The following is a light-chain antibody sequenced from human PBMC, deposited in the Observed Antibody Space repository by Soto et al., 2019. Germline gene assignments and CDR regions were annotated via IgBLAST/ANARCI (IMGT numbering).Light chain of an antibody. CDR3: AQGLATPFT. CDR1: RNLLHSNGYYY. CDR2: LGS. V-gene: IGKV2-28*01. J-gene: IGKJ4*01. Sequence: EIVLTQSPLPLPVPPGEPASISCRSSRNLLHSNGYYYLDWYLQKPGQSPQLLIYLGSNRAPGVPDRFSGSGSGTDFTLIISRVEAEDVGVYFCAQGLATPFTFSGGTKVDIK.